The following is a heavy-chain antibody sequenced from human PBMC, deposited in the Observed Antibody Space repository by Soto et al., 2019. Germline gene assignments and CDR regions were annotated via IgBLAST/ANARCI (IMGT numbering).Heavy chain of an antibody. CDR3: ASYLGGGGYYYGMDV. D-gene: IGHD3-16*01. CDR1: GYSFTSYW. J-gene: IGHJ6*02. Sequence: GESLKISCNGSGYSFTSYWIGWVRQMPGKGLEWMGIIYPGDSDTRYSPSFQGQVTISADKSISTAYLQWSSLKASDTAMYYCASYLGGGGYYYGMDVWGQGTTVTVSS. CDR2: IYPGDSDT. V-gene: IGHV5-51*01.